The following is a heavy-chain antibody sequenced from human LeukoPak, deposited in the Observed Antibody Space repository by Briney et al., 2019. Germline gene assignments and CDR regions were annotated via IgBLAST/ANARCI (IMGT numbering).Heavy chain of an antibody. V-gene: IGHV4-4*08. Sequence: SETLSLTCTVSGGSISSYYWSWIRQPPGKGLEWIGYIYTSGSTNYNPSLKSRVTISVDTSKNHFSLKLSSVTAADTALYYCARVSPQLRFLEWLLAFDIWGQGTMVTVSS. D-gene: IGHD3-3*01. CDR1: GGSISSYY. CDR2: IYTSGST. J-gene: IGHJ3*02. CDR3: ARVSPQLRFLEWLLAFDI.